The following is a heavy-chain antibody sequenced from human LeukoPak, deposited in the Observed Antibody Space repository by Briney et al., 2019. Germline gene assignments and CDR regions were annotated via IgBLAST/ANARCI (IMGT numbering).Heavy chain of an antibody. V-gene: IGHV3-21*01. Sequence: PGGSLRLSCAASGFTSSSYSMNWVRQAPGKGLEWVSSISSSSYIYYADSVKGRFTISRDNAKNSLYLQMNSLRAEDTAVYYCARDLKASFDYWGQGTLVTVSS. CDR1: GFTSSSYS. J-gene: IGHJ4*02. CDR3: ARDLKASFDY. CDR2: ISSSSYI.